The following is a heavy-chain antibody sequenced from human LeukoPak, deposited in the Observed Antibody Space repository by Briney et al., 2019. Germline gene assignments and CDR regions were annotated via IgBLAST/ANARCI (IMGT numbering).Heavy chain of an antibody. CDR2: IKQDGSER. Sequence: PGGSLRLSCTASGFTFRNHWMTWVRQAPGKGLEWVAHIKQDGSERYYVDSVKGRFTISRDNANNSLYLQMNSLRAEDTAVYYCAKDWSCDFWGQGTLVTVSS. D-gene: IGHD3/OR15-3a*01. J-gene: IGHJ4*02. CDR3: AKDWSCDF. V-gene: IGHV3-7*03. CDR1: GFTFRNHW.